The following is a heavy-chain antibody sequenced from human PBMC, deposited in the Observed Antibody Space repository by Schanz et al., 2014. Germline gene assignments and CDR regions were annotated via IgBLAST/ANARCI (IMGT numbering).Heavy chain of an antibody. J-gene: IGHJ3*01. Sequence: EVQLVESGGGLVKPGGSLRLSCAVSGFTFNIYSMNWVRQAPGKGLEWVSSISSSSSHMNYAGSVKGRFSISRDNAKNSLYLQMNSLRADDTAVYFCARDEGKDGYNLAFDVWGQGTLVTVSS. CDR2: ISSSSSHM. CDR1: GFTFNIYS. CDR3: ARDEGKDGYNLAFDV. V-gene: IGHV3-21*01. D-gene: IGHD5-12*01.